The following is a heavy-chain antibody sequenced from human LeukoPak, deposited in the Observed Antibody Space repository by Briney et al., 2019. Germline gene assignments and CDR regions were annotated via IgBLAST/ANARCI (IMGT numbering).Heavy chain of an antibody. Sequence: GASVKVSCKASGYTFTSYAMNWVRQAPGQGLEWMGWINTNTGNPTYAQGFTGRFVFSLDTSVSTAYLQISSLKADDTAVYYCARAPLVIINPYYYYYGMDVWGQGTTVTVSS. J-gene: IGHJ6*02. D-gene: IGHD3-9*01. V-gene: IGHV7-4-1*02. CDR1: GYTFTSYA. CDR2: INTNTGNP. CDR3: ARAPLVIINPYYYYYGMDV.